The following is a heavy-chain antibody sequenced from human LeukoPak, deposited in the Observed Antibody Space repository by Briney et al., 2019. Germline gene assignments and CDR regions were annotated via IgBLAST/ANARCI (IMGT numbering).Heavy chain of an antibody. CDR1: GYTFTSYG. Sequence: ASVKVSCKASGYTFTSYGISWVRQAPGQGLEWMGWISAYNGNTNYAQKLQGRVTMTTDTSTSTAYMELRSLRSDNTAVYYCARAGDIAAAGKTDYWGQRTLVTVSS. J-gene: IGHJ4*02. D-gene: IGHD6-13*01. CDR3: ARAGDIAAAGKTDY. CDR2: ISAYNGNT. V-gene: IGHV1-18*01.